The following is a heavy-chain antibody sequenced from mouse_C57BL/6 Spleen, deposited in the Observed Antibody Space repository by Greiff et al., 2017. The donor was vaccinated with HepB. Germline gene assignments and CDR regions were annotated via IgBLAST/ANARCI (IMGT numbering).Heavy chain of an antibody. CDR2: IYPGSGST. J-gene: IGHJ1*03. Sequence: QVQLQQPGAELVKPGASVKMSCKASGYTFTSYWITWVKQRPGQGLEWIGDIYPGSGSTNYNEKFKSKATLTVDTSSSTAYMQLSSLTSEDSAVYYCARFHYDYDGGYFDVWGTGTTVTVSS. D-gene: IGHD2-4*01. CDR1: GYTFTSYW. CDR3: ARFHYDYDGGYFDV. V-gene: IGHV1-55*01.